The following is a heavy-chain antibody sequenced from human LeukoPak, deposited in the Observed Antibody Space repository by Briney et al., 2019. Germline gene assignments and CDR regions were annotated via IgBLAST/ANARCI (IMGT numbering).Heavy chain of an antibody. CDR3: ASYYYDSSGYYGDDAFDI. Sequence: PGGSLRLSCAASGFTFTNYWMNWVRQAPGKGLEWVSSISSSSSYIYYADLVKGRFTISRDNAKNSLYLQMNSLRAEDTAVYYCASYYYDSSGYYGDDAFDIWGQGTMVTVSS. CDR1: GFTFTNYW. CDR2: ISSSSSYI. D-gene: IGHD3-22*01. J-gene: IGHJ3*02. V-gene: IGHV3-21*01.